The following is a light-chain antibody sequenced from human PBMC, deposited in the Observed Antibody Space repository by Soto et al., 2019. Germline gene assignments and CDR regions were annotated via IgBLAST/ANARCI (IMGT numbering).Light chain of an antibody. J-gene: IGLJ1*01. CDR3: CSYADNTDYV. CDR2: EVT. CDR1: SSGVGAYNY. Sequence: QSALTQPPSASGSLGQSVTISCTGTSSGVGAYNYVSWYQQHPGKAPKLMIYEVTRRPSGVPDRFSGSKSGNTASLNVSGLQAEDEADYYCCSYADNTDYVFGTGTKVTVL. V-gene: IGLV2-8*01.